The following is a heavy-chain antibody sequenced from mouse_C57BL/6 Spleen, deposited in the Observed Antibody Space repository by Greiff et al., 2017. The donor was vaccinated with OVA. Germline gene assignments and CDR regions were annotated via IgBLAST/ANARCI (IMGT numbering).Heavy chain of an antibody. D-gene: IGHD1-1*01. CDR2: IRLKSDNYAT. CDR3: TPPPYYYGSSYGTFAY. J-gene: IGHJ3*01. CDR1: GFTFSNYW. V-gene: IGHV6-3*01. Sequence: EVMLVESGGGLVQPGGSMKLSCVASGFTFSNYWMNWVRQSPEKGLEWVAQIRLKSDNYATHYAESVKGRFTISRDDSKSSVYLQMNNLRAEDTGMYYCTPPPYYYGSSYGTFAYWGQGTLVTVSA.